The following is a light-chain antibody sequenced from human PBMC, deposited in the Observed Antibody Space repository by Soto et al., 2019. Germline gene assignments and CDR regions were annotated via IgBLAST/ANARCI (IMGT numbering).Light chain of an antibody. Sequence: EIVLTQSPATLSLSPGERATLSCRTSQTIRGLLNWYQQRPGQAPRLLIDDTSIRATDIPARFSGSGSGTDFILTISSLDPEDFGVYFCQQRHNWPITFGQGTRLDIK. CDR3: QQRHNWPIT. CDR1: QTIRGL. V-gene: IGKV3-11*01. CDR2: DTS. J-gene: IGKJ5*01.